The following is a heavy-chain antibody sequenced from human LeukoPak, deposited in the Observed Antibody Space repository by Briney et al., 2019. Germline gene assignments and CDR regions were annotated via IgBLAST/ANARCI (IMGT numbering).Heavy chain of an antibody. CDR3: ARSGSGSHTYYYYGMDV. CDR2: INHSGST. D-gene: IGHD3-10*01. CDR1: GGSFSGYY. J-gene: IGHJ6*02. V-gene: IGHV4-34*01. Sequence: PSETLSLTCAVYGGSFSGYYWNWIRQPPRKGLEWIGEINHSGSTNYNPSLKSRVTISVDTSKNQFSLKLSSVTAADTAVYYCARSGSGSHTYYYYGMDVWGQGTTVTVSS.